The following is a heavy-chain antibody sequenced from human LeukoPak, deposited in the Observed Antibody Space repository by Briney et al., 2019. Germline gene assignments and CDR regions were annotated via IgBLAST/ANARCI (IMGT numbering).Heavy chain of an antibody. V-gene: IGHV3-53*01. CDR3: ARDRPYYYDSSGYNFDY. J-gene: IGHJ4*02. CDR2: IYSGGST. D-gene: IGHD3-22*01. CDR1: GFTVSSNH. Sequence: PGGSLRLSCAASGFTVSSNHMTWVRQAPGKGLEWVSVIYSGGSTYYADSVKGRFTISRDNSKNTLYLQMNSLRAEDTAVYYCARDRPYYYDSSGYNFDYWGQGTLVTVSS.